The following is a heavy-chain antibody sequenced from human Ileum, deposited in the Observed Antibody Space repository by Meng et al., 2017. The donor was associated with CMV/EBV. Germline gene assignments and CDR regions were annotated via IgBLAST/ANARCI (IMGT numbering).Heavy chain of an antibody. CDR3: ARDRSNGFSYGTYFYYYGMDV. D-gene: IGHD5-18*01. Sequence: GESLKIPCLTSGFRFASHAMHWVRQVPGQGLEWLAVIWRDGGSKFYKASVKGRLAISRDNSQSTLFLQMNDLRAEDTAVYFCARDRSNGFSYGTYFYYYGMDVWGQGATVTVSS. V-gene: IGHV3-33*01. CDR1: GFRFASHA. J-gene: IGHJ6*02. CDR2: IWRDGGSK.